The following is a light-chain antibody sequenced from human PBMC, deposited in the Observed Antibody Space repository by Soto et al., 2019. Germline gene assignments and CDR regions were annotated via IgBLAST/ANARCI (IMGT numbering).Light chain of an antibody. V-gene: IGLV1-51*01. CDR1: SSNIGNNY. Sequence: QSVLTQPPSVSAAPGQKVTISCSGSSSNIGNNYVSWYQQLPGTAPKLLIYDNNKRPSGIPDRFSGSKSGTSATLGITGLQTGEEADYYCETWNGSLRAVVFGGGTKLTVL. J-gene: IGLJ2*01. CDR2: DNN. CDR3: ETWNGSLRAVV.